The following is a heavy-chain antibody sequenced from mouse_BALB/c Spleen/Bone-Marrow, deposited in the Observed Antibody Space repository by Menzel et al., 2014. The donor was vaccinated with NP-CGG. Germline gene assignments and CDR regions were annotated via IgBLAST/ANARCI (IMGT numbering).Heavy chain of an antibody. D-gene: IGHD2-1*01. CDR3: AREGNGNLDY. Sequence: QVQLQQPGAELVRPGVSVKISCKGSGYTFTDYAMHWVKQSHAKSLEWIGVICTYYGDASYNQKFKGKATMTVDKSSSTAYMELARLTSEDSAIYYCAREGNGNLDYWGQGTTLTVSS. V-gene: IGHV1S137*01. CDR2: ICTYYGDA. J-gene: IGHJ2*01. CDR1: GYTFTDYA.